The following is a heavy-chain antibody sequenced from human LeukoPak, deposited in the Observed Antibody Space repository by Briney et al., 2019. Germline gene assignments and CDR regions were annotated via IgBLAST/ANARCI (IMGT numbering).Heavy chain of an antibody. J-gene: IGHJ6*03. CDR1: GSGFTYGNFA. V-gene: IGHV3-23*01. CDR3: AKDGSWGDYYFYFYMDV. D-gene: IGHD3-16*01. CDR2: ISGSGYYT. Sequence: GGSLRLSCEASGSGFTYGNFAMSWVRQAPGKGLEWVSGISGSGYYTYYADSVKGRFTISRDNSKNTPYIQMNSLRAEDTAVYYCAKDGSWGDYYFYFYMDVWGKGTTVTVSS.